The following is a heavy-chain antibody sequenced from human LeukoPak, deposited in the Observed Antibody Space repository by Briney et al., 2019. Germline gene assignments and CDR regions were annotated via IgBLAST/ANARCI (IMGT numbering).Heavy chain of an antibody. Sequence: GGSLRLSCADSGFTFRRYSMNWARQAPGKGLEWVSYISSSSSTIYYADSVKGRFTISRDNRKNSLYLQMNGLRAEDTAVYYCARDFQGSYYYGMDVWGQGTTVIVSS. CDR3: ARDFQGSYYYGMDV. CDR1: GFTFRRYS. D-gene: IGHD2-15*01. J-gene: IGHJ6*02. V-gene: IGHV3-48*01. CDR2: ISSSSSTI.